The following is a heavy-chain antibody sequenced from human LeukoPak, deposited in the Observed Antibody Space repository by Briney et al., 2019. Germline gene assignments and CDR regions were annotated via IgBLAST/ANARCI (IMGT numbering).Heavy chain of an antibody. CDR3: TTDPILWSGYFNDY. J-gene: IGHJ4*02. CDR2: IKSKTDGGTT. D-gene: IGHD3-3*01. V-gene: IGHV3-15*01. Sequence: GGCLRLSCAASEFTFSSYGMSWVRQAPGKGLEWVGRIKSKTDGGTTDYAAPVKGRFTISRDDSKNTLYLQMNSLKTEDTAVYYCTTDPILWSGYFNDYWGQGTLVTVSS. CDR1: EFTFSSYG.